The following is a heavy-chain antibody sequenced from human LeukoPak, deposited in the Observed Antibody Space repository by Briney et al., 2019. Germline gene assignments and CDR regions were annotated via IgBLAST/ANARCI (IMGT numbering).Heavy chain of an antibody. CDR1: GYTFTGYY. CDR3: ARVQAMIVVASYYFDH. Sequence: ASVKVSCKASGYTFTGYYMHWVRQAPGQGLDWMGWINPNSGGTNYAQKFQGRVTMTRDTSISTAYMELRRLRSDDTAVYYCARVQAMIVVASYYFDHWGQGTLVTVSS. CDR2: INPNSGGT. D-gene: IGHD3-22*01. J-gene: IGHJ4*02. V-gene: IGHV1-2*02.